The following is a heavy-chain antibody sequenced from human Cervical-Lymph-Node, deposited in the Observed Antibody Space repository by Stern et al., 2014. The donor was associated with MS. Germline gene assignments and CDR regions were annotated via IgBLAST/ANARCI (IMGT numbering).Heavy chain of an antibody. Sequence: EVQLVQSGGGLVQPGGSLRLSCTASEFILSNFWMTWVRQAPGKGLEWVANIREDGNKKYYVDSVEGRFIISRDNAKNSLYLQMNSLRAEDTAVYYCVRDIGTEYFYGRTLSYYDALDIWGQGTMVTVSS. CDR2: IREDGNKK. D-gene: IGHD3-10*01. CDR3: VRDIGTEYFYGRTLSYYDALDI. CDR1: EFILSNFW. V-gene: IGHV3-7*01. J-gene: IGHJ3*02.